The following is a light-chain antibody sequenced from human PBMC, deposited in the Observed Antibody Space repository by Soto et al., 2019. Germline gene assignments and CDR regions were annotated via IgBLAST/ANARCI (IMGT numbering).Light chain of an antibody. CDR2: GAS. CDR3: QPYGSSSLR. V-gene: IGKV3-20*01. J-gene: IGKJ1*01. CDR1: QSVSSSY. Sequence: SQWRATVSVSRGEEATVWSGCSQSVSSSYLAWYQQKPGQAPRLLIYGASSRATGIPDRFSGSGSGTDFTLTISRLEPEDFAVYYCQPYGSSSLRFGQGTKVDIK.